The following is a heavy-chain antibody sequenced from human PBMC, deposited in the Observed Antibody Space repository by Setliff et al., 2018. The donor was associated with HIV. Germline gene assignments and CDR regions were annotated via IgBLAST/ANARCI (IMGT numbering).Heavy chain of an antibody. V-gene: IGHV4-38-2*01. CDR1: GYSISSGYY. Sequence: SEALSLTCAVSGYSISSGYYWGWIRQPPGKGLEWIGSGFHSGSPYYNPSLKSRVTISIDTSKNQFSLKLTSVTAADTAVYYCARAFGTKYYFDYWGQGTLVTVSS. J-gene: IGHJ4*02. CDR2: GFHSGSP. CDR3: ARAFGTKYYFDY. D-gene: IGHD1-7*01.